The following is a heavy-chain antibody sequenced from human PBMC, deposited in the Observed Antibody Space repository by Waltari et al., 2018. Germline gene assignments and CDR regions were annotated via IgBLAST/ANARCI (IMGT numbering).Heavy chain of an antibody. J-gene: IGHJ3*01. Sequence: QITLKESGPTLVKPTQTLTLTCTFSGFSLGTSGVGVGWIRHPPGKAPEWLALISWNDAKRYRPSLQNRLTITKDTSKNQVVLTMTNMDPVDTATYFCAHLTGPFQFDSGVYSLRGPFDVWGQGTTVIVSS. CDR1: GFSLGTSGVG. CDR2: ISWNDAK. CDR3: AHLTGPFQFDSGVYSLRGPFDV. V-gene: IGHV2-5*01. D-gene: IGHD3-22*01.